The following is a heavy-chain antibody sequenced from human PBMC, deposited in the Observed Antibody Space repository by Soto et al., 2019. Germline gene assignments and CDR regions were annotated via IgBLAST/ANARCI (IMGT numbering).Heavy chain of an antibody. CDR2: ISSSSSYT. D-gene: IGHD5-12*01. Sequence: QVQLVESWGGLVKPGGSLRLSCVASGFTFSDYYMSWIRQAPGKGLEWVSYISSSSSYTNYVDSVKGRFTISRDNAKNSLYLQMNSLRAEDTAVYYCARDHHRYSGYDYVDYWGQGTLVTVSS. CDR3: ARDHHRYSGYDYVDY. J-gene: IGHJ4*02. V-gene: IGHV3-11*05. CDR1: GFTFSDYY.